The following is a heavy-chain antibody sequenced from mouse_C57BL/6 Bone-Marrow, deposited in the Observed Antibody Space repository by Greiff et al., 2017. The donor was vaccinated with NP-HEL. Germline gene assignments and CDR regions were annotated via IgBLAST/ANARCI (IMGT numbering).Heavy chain of an antibody. V-gene: IGHV5-12*01. CDR2: ISNGGGST. J-gene: IGHJ2*01. Sequence: EVKLVESGGGLVQPGGSLKLSCAASGFTFSDYYMYWVRQTPEKRLEWVAYISNGGGSTYYPDTVKGRFTISRDDAKNTLYLQLSRLKSEDTAMYYCARLGYYYGSSHFDYWGKGTTLTASS. CDR1: GFTFSDYY. D-gene: IGHD1-1*01. CDR3: ARLGYYYGSSHFDY.